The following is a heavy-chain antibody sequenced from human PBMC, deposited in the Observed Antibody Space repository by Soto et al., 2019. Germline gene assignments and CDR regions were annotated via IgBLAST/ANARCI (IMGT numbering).Heavy chain of an antibody. CDR3: AKVGTDKYYFDY. Sequence: GGSLRLSCAASGFTFDDYTMHWVRQAPGKGLEWVSLISWDGGSTYYADSVKGRFTISRDNSKNSLYLQMNSLRTEDTALYYCAKVGTDKYYFDYWGQGTLVTVSS. D-gene: IGHD3-10*01. CDR2: ISWDGGST. J-gene: IGHJ4*02. CDR1: GFTFDDYT. V-gene: IGHV3-43*01.